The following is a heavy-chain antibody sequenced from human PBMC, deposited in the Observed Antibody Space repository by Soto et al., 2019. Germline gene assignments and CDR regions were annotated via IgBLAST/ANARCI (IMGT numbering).Heavy chain of an antibody. J-gene: IGHJ3*02. CDR3: ARSIAARPVLGALDM. CDR1: GFSLSTSGVG. V-gene: IGHV2-5*02. D-gene: IGHD6-6*01. CDR2: IYWDDDK. Sequence: QITLKESGPTLVKPTQTLTLTCTFSGFSLSTSGVGVGWIRQPPGKALELLALIYWDDDKRYSPSLKSRLTIAQDTSKHQVVLTMTNMDPVYIATYYCARSIAARPVLGALDMWGQGTMVTVSS.